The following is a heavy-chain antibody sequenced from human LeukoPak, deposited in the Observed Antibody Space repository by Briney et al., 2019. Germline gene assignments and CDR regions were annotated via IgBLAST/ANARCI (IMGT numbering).Heavy chain of an antibody. V-gene: IGHV4-34*01. CDR3: ARGGRRRYCSSTSCERSFDC. Sequence: SETLSLTCAVYGGSFSGYYWRWIRQPPGKGLEWTGEINHSGSTNYNPSLKSRVTISVDTSKNQFSLKLSSVTAADTAVYYCARGGRRRYCSSTSCERSFDCWGQGTLVTVSS. CDR1: GGSFSGYY. D-gene: IGHD2-2*01. CDR2: INHSGST. J-gene: IGHJ4*02.